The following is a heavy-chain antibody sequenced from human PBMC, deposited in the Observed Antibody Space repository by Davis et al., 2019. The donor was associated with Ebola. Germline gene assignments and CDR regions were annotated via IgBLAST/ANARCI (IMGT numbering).Heavy chain of an antibody. V-gene: IGHV1-2*02. CDR3: ARESAQRGRFFDWGRYFDS. Sequence: AASVKVSCKASGYTFTAYYMHWVRQAPGQGLEWMGWINPNSGGTNYALKFQGRVTMTRDTSFSTAYMELRRLGSDDTAIYYCARESAQRGRFFDWGRYFDSWGQGTLVTVSS. CDR2: INPNSGGT. CDR1: GYTFTAYY. D-gene: IGHD3-9*01. J-gene: IGHJ4*02.